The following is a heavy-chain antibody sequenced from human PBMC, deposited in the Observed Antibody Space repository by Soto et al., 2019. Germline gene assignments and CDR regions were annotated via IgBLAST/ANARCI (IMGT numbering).Heavy chain of an antibody. CDR2: IIPILGIA. J-gene: IGHJ6*02. CDR3: ARGYYDILNPISGMDV. CDR1: GGTFSSYT. D-gene: IGHD3-22*01. Sequence: QVQLVQSGAEVKKPGSSVKVSCKASGGTFSSYTISWVRQAPGQGLEWMGRIIPILGIANYAQKFQGRVTSTADKSTSTAYMELSSLRSEDTAVYYCARGYYDILNPISGMDVWGQGTTVTVSS. V-gene: IGHV1-69*02.